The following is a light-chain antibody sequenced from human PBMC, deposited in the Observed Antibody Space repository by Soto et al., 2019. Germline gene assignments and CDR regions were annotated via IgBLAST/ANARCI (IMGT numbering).Light chain of an antibody. Sequence: LSQSAVAVSLSQRERATLSCRASQSVSNNYLAWYQQKPGQAPRLLIYGASNRATGIPDRFSGSGSGTDFTLTINRLEPEDFAVYYWQQYGSSGTFGQGAKVDIK. CDR2: GAS. J-gene: IGKJ1*01. CDR1: QSVSNNY. V-gene: IGKV3-20*01. CDR3: QQYGSSGT.